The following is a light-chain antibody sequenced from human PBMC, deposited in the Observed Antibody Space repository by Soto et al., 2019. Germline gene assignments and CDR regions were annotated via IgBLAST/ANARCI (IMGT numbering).Light chain of an antibody. Sequence: ETVMTQSPATLSVSPGERATLSCRASQSVTTNLAWYQQKPGQAPRLLIYGTSTRATGIPARFSGSGSGTEFTLTSRSLQSEDFSVYYCQQYNNWPLTFGGGTRVEIK. CDR1: QSVTTN. J-gene: IGKJ4*01. V-gene: IGKV3-15*01. CDR3: QQYNNWPLT. CDR2: GTS.